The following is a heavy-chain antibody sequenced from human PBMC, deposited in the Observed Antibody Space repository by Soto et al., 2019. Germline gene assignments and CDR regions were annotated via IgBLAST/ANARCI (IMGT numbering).Heavy chain of an antibody. CDR3: VKDMAGTTGTFDF. CDR2: ISWNVDTGTI. J-gene: IGHJ3*01. CDR1: GFTFNDYG. V-gene: IGHV3-9*01. D-gene: IGHD1-1*01. Sequence: EVQLVESGGDLVQPGRSLRLSCTASGFTFNDYGIHWVRQVPGKGLEWVSGISWNVDTGTIGYADSVKGRFTISRDNAKNSLYLQMNSLRAEDTALYHCVKDMAGTTGTFDFWGRGTMVTVSS.